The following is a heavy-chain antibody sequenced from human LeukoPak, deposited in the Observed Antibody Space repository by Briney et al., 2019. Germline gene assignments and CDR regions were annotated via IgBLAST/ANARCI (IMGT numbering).Heavy chain of an antibody. CDR3: ARYGSELMAAFDI. CDR2: IYYSGST. D-gene: IGHD3-10*01. V-gene: IGHV4-39*01. J-gene: IGHJ3*02. Sequence: SETLSLTCAVSGGSISRGRYYWGWIRQPPGKGLEWIGTIYYSGSTYYNPSLKSRVTISVDTSKIQFSLKLSSVTAADTAVYYCARYGSELMAAFDIWGQGIMVTVSS. CDR1: GGSISRGRYY.